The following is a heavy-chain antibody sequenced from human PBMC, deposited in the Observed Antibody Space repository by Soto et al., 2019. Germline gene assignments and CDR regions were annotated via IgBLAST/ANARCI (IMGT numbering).Heavy chain of an antibody. CDR3: ARIRGYDYYYYYGMDV. D-gene: IGHD5-12*01. J-gene: IGHJ6*02. CDR1: GYTFTSYA. V-gene: IGHV1-3*01. CDR2: INAGNGNT. Sequence: ASVKVSCKASGYTFTSYAMHWVRQAPGQRLEWMGWINAGNGNTKYSQKFQGRVTITRDTSASTAYMELSSLRSEDTAVYYCARIRGYDYYYYYGMDVWGQGTTVTVS.